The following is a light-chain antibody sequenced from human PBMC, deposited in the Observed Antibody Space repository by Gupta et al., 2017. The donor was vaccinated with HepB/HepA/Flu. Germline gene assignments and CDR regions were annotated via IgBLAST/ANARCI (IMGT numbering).Light chain of an antibody. Sequence: QFALTQPASVSGPPGQSITISCTGTSSDVGGYNYVSWYQQHPGKPPKLMIYDVSNRASGVSNRFPGSESGNTASLTISGLQVEDEAEYYYSSYTSSSTLFVFGTGTKVTVL. CDR2: DVS. CDR3: SSYTSSSTLFV. CDR1: SSDVGGYNY. V-gene: IGLV2-14*03. J-gene: IGLJ1*01.